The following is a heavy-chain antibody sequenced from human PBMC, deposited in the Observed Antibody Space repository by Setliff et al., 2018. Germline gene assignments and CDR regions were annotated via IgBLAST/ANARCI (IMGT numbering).Heavy chain of an antibody. J-gene: IGHJ6*02. V-gene: IGHV4-59*01. CDR2: IYYSGST. D-gene: IGHD6-13*01. CDR3: ARQQQLVIGSTAYYYYGMDV. Sequence: SETLPLTCTVSGGSISSYYWSWIRQPPGKGLEWIGYIYYSGSTNYNPSLKSRVTISVDTSKNQFSLKLSSVTAADTAVYYCARQQQLVIGSTAYYYYGMDVWGQGTTVTVSS. CDR1: GGSISSYY.